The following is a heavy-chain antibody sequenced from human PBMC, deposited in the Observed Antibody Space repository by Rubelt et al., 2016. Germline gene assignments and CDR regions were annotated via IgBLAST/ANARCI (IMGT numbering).Heavy chain of an antibody. CDR3: ARDPWMVPLLFDP. CDR1: GGSTSSCSYY. CDR2: IYYGGST. J-gene: IGHJ5*02. D-gene: IGHD6-19*01. Sequence: QLQLQESGPGLVKPSETLSLTCAVSGGSTSSCSYYWGWIRQSPGRGLEWIGRIYYGGSTYYNPSLKSRVTISVDTSKNQFSLKVSSVTAADTAIYYCARDPWMVPLLFDPWGQGTLVTVSS. V-gene: IGHV4-39*07.